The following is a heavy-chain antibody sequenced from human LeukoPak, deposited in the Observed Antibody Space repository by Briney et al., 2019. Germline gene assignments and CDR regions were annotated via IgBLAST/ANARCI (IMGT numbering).Heavy chain of an antibody. V-gene: IGHV1-8*03. CDR3: ARGKKLTVVVPAARSARYYYDYMDV. CDR2: MNPNSGNT. CDR1: GYTFTSYD. D-gene: IGHD2-2*01. J-gene: IGHJ6*03. Sequence: GASVKVSCKASGYTFTSYDINWVRQATGQGLEWMGWMNPNSGNTGYAQKFQGRVTITRNTSISTAYMELSSLRSEDTAVYYCARGKKLTVVVPAARSARYYYDYMDVWGKGTTVTVSS.